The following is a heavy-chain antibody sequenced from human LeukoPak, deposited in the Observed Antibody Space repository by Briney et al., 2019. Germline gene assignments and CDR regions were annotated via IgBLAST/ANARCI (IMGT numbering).Heavy chain of an antibody. Sequence: SETLSLTCTVSGGSISSYYWSWIRQPPGKGLEWIGYIYYSGCTNYNPSLKSRVTISVDTSKNQFSLKLSSVTAADTAVYYCARGYYFDYWGQGTLVTVSS. CDR3: ARGYYFDY. V-gene: IGHV4-59*08. CDR2: IYYSGCT. CDR1: GGSISSYY. J-gene: IGHJ4*02.